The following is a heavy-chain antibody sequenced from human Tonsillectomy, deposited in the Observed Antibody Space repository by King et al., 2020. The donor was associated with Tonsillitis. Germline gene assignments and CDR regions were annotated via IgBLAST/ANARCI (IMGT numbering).Heavy chain of an antibody. J-gene: IGHJ4*02. CDR3: AKLGSFDY. CDR1: GFTFSSHA. D-gene: IGHD3-10*01. Sequence: VQLVESGGGLVQPGGSLRLSCAASGFTFSSHAMSWGRQAPGKGLVWVSFLGCSGVSRYYADSGKGRFTISRDNSKNTMYLQMNSLRAEDTAVYYCAKLGSFDYWGQGTLVTVSS. V-gene: IGHV3-23*04. CDR2: LGCSGVSR.